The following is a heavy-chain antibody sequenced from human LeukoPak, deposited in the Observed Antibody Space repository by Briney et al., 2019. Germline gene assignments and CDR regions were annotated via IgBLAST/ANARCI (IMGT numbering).Heavy chain of an antibody. Sequence: GGSLRLSCAASGFTFSSYWMHWVRQAPGKGLVWVSRINSDGSSTSYADSVKGRFTISRDNAKNTLYLQMNSLRAEDTAIYYCVRDRGTYRPIDYWGQGTLVTVSS. D-gene: IGHD1-26*01. V-gene: IGHV3-74*01. CDR2: INSDGSST. CDR1: GFTFSSYW. CDR3: VRDRGTYRPIDY. J-gene: IGHJ4*02.